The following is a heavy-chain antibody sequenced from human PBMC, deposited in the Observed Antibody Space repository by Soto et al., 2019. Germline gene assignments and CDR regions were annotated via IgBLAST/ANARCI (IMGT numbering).Heavy chain of an antibody. V-gene: IGHV3-7*01. CDR1: GFTFSTYW. CDR3: VRDWSTFWGMDV. CDR2: IKQDGSEK. J-gene: IGHJ6*02. Sequence: GGSLRLSCAASGFTFSTYWMNWVRQAPGKGLEWVANIKQDGSEKYYVDSVKGRFAISRNNAKDSLFLQMNNLRAEDTAVYYCVRDWSTFWGMDVWGQGTTVTVYS.